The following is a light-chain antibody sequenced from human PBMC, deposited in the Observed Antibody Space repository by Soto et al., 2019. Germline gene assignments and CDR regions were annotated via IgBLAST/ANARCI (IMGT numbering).Light chain of an antibody. CDR3: QQYTNTNNPWM. Sequence: GDRVTITCLASQTISTWMAWYQQKPGKAPKLLVYDASTLQSGVASRFSGSGSGTEFTLIISGLQPDDSATYYCQQYTNTNNPWMFGQGTKVDNK. CDR2: DAS. V-gene: IGKV1-5*01. J-gene: IGKJ1*01. CDR1: QTISTW.